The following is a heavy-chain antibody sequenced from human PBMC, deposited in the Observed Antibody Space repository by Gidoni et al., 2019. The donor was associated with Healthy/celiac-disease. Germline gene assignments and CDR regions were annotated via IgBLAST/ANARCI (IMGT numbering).Heavy chain of an antibody. J-gene: IGHJ5*02. V-gene: IGHV3-7*03. CDR2: IKQDGSEK. D-gene: IGHD6-13*01. CDR3: QGGSWHYNWFDP. Sequence: EVQLVESGGGLVQPGGSLRLPCAASGFPFGSYWMSWVRAALGKGLEWVANIKQDGSEKYYVDSVKGRFTISRDNAKNSLYLQMNSLRAEDTAVYYCQGGSWHYNWFDPWGQGTLVTVSS. CDR1: GFPFGSYW.